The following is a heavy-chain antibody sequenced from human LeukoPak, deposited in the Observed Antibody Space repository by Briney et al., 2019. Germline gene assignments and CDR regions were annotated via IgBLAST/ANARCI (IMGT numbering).Heavy chain of an antibody. CDR2: TNTDGTTT. J-gene: IGHJ4*02. CDR1: ITFSKYW. CDR3: TRGARERGFDY. V-gene: IGHV3-74*01. D-gene: IGHD6-6*01. Sequence: PGGSLRLSCTSSITFSKYWMHWVRQAPGKGLEWVSRTNTDGTTTNYADSVKGRFTVSRDNAGNMLYLQMNSLRVEDTAVYYCTRGARERGFDYWGQGTLVTVSS.